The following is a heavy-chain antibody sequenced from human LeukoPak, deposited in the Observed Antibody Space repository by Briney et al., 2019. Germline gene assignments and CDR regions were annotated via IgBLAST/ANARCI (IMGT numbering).Heavy chain of an antibody. D-gene: IGHD4-17*01. CDR3: ATTATPDYYYYYYMDV. V-gene: IGHV4-34*01. Sequence: SETLSLTCAVYGGSFSGYYWSWIRQPPGKGLEWIGEINHSGSTNYNPSLKSRVTISVDTSKNQFSLKLSSVTAADTAVYYCATTATPDYYYYYYMDVWGKGTTVTVSS. J-gene: IGHJ6*03. CDR1: GGSFSGYY. CDR2: INHSGST.